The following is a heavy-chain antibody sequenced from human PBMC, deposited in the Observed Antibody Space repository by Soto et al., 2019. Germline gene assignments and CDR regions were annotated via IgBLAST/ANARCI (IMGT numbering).Heavy chain of an antibody. CDR1: GFSLSSTRMA. D-gene: IGHD6-19*01. J-gene: IGHJ4*02. V-gene: IGHV2-5*02. Sequence: QITLKESGPTLVKPTQTLTLTCTFSGFSLSSTRMAVGWIRQPPGKALEWLALIYCDDDKRYSPFLKSRLTITKDTTKNQVVLTMSNMDPVDTARYYCAHIVVAGLGYYFDYWGQGTLVIVSS. CDR2: IYCDDDK. CDR3: AHIVVAGLGYYFDY.